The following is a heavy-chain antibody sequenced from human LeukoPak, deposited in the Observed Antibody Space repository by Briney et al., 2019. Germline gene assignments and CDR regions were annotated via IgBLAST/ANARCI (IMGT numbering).Heavy chain of an antibody. V-gene: IGHV3-23*01. CDR2: ISNDGGGT. CDR1: GFIFNNYG. J-gene: IGHJ4*02. D-gene: IGHD3-22*01. CDR3: AKGSSGYFFDR. Sequence: GGSLRLSCAASGFIFNNYGLVWVRQAPGKGLEWVSAISNDGGGTTYADFVKGRFSASRDNSKNTLFLQMNSLRAEDTALYYCAKGSSGYFFDRWGQGTLVTVSS.